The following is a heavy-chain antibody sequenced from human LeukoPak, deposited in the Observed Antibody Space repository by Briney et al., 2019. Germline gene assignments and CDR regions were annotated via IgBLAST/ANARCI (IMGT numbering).Heavy chain of an antibody. J-gene: IGHJ5*02. CDR1: GGSISSYY. CDR3: ARHRVTMVRGVSHWFDP. D-gene: IGHD3-10*01. CDR2: IYYSGST. Sequence: SETLSLTCTVSGGSISSYYWSWIRQPPGKGLEWIGYIYYSGSTNYNLSLKSRVTISVDTSKNQFSLKLSSVTAADMAVYYCARHRVTMVRGVSHWFDPWGQGTLVTVSS. V-gene: IGHV4-59*08.